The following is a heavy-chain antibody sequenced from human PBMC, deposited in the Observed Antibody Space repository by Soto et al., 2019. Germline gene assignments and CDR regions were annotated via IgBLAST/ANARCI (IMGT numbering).Heavy chain of an antibody. V-gene: IGHV3-23*01. J-gene: IGHJ4*02. D-gene: IGHD4-17*01. CDR2: ISGSGGST. CDR3: ARPHDYGDYGSFDY. CDR1: GFTFSSYA. Sequence: EVQLLESGGGLVQXGGSLRLSCAASGFTFSSYAMSWVRQAPGKGLEWVSAISGSGGSTYYADSVKGRFTISRDNSKNTLYLQMNSLRAEDTAVYYCARPHDYGDYGSFDYWGQGTLVTVSS.